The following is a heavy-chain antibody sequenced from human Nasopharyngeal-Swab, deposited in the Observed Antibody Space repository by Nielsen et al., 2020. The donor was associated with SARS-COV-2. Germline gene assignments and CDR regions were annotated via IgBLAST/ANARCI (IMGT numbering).Heavy chain of an antibody. Sequence: SETLSLTCTVSGGSISSYYWSWIRQPPGKGLEWIGYIYYSGSTNYNPSLKSRVTISVDTSKNQFSLKLSFVTAADTAVYYCARDSTPVYYYYYMDVWGKGTTVTVSS. CDR2: IYYSGST. V-gene: IGHV4-59*01. CDR1: GGSISSYY. D-gene: IGHD2-15*01. J-gene: IGHJ6*03. CDR3: ARDSTPVYYYYYMDV.